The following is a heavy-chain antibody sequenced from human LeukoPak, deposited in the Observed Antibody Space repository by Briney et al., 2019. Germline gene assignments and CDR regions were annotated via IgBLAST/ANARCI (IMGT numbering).Heavy chain of an antibody. CDR2: IRYDGSNK. CDR1: GFTFSSYG. CDR3: AREYYDILTGYYLAYYYYYMDV. V-gene: IGHV3-30*02. D-gene: IGHD3-9*01. Sequence: GGSLRLSCAASGFTFSSYGMHWVRQAPGKGLEWVAFIRYDGSNKYYADSVKGRFTISRDNSKNTLYLQMNSLRAEDTAVYYCAREYYDILTGYYLAYYYYYMDVWGKGTTVTISS. J-gene: IGHJ6*03.